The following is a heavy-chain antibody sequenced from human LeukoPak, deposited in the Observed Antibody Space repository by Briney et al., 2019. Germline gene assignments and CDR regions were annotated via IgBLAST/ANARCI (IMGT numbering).Heavy chain of an antibody. D-gene: IGHD3-22*01. Sequence: GGSLRLSCAASGFTFSSYEMNWVRQAPGKGLEWVSYISSSGSTIYYADSVKVRFTISRDNAKNSLYLQMNSLRAEDTAVYYCAREGYYDSSGYDYWGQGTLVTVSS. CDR3: AREGYYDSSGYDY. CDR2: ISSSGSTI. CDR1: GFTFSSYE. V-gene: IGHV3-48*03. J-gene: IGHJ4*02.